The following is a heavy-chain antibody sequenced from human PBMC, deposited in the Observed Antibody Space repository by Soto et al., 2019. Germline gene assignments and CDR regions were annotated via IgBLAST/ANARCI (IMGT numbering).Heavy chain of an antibody. CDR2: INPSGGST. Sequence: QVQLVQSGAEVKKPGASVKVSCKASGYTFTSYFMHWVRQAPGQGLEWMGIINPSGGSTSYAQKFQGRVTMTRDTTRSTADRELRSLRSDDTALYYCARVYCSGGSCFSIDSWGQGTLVTVSS. CDR3: ARVYCSGGSCFSIDS. CDR1: GYTFTSYF. D-gene: IGHD2-15*01. V-gene: IGHV1-46*03. J-gene: IGHJ4*02.